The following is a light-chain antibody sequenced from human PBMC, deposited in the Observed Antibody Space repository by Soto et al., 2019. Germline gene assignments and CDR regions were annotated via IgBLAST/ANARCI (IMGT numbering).Light chain of an antibody. CDR2: GAS. CDR3: QQYGSSPIT. V-gene: IGKV3-20*01. Sequence: EIVLTQSPGTVSLSPGERATLSCRASQSVSRSDLAWYQQKPGQAPRLPIYGASTRATGIPARFSGGGSGTEFTLTISSLQSEDFAVYYCQQYGSSPITFGQGTKVDIK. J-gene: IGKJ1*01. CDR1: QSVSRSD.